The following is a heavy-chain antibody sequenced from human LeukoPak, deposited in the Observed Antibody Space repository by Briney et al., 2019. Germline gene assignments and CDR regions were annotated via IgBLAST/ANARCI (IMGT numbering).Heavy chain of an antibody. V-gene: IGHV3-11*01. CDR3: RGCSSTSCYDY. CDR2: ISGSGSTM. J-gene: IGHJ4*02. D-gene: IGHD2-2*01. Sequence: GGSLRLSCAASGFSLSAHWMTWVRRAPGKGLEWLSYISGSGSTMYYADSVKGRFTISRDNTKNSLYLQMNSLRAEDTAVYYCRGCSSTSCYDYWGQGTLVTVSS. CDR1: GFSLSAHW.